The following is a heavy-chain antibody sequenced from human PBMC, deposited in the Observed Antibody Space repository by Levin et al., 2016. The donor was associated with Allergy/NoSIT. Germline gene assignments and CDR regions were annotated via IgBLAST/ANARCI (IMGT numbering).Heavy chain of an antibody. J-gene: IGHJ4*02. CDR1: GGSISGYY. CDR3: ARYDAAKFFDY. Sequence: SETLSLTCSVSGGSISGYYWSWIRQPPGKGLEWIGYIHYSGDTNYNPSLKSRVTMSVDTSKNQFSLKLNSVTAADTAVYYCARYDAAKFFDYWGQGTLVTASS. CDR2: IHYSGDT. V-gene: IGHV4-59*01. D-gene: IGHD3-3*01.